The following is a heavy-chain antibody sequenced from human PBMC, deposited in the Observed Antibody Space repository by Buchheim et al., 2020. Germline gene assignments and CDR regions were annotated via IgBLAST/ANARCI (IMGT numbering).Heavy chain of an antibody. J-gene: IGHJ4*02. CDR1: GGSFSGYY. CDR2: INHSGST. V-gene: IGHV4-34*01. CDR3: ARDPYSYGTKYDY. Sequence: QVQLQQWGAGLLKPSETLSLTCAVYGGSFSGYYWSWIRQPPGKGLEWIGEINHSGSTNYNPSLKSRVTISVDTSKNKFSLKLSSVTAADTAVYYCARDPYSYGTKYDYWGQGTL. D-gene: IGHD5-18*01.